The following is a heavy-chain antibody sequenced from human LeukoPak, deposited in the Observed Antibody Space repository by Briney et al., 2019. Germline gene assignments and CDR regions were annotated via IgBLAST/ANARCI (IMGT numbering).Heavy chain of an antibody. Sequence: SETLSLTCIVSGGSISSGNYYWTWIRQPAGKGLEWIGRIYPRGSTDYNPSLKSRVTISVDTSKNQFSLKLSSVTAADTAVYYCARVRDGDTAMVNYMDVWGKGTTVTVSS. J-gene: IGHJ6*03. CDR3: ARVRDGDTAMVNYMDV. V-gene: IGHV4-61*02. D-gene: IGHD5-18*01. CDR1: GGSISSGNYY. CDR2: IYPRGST.